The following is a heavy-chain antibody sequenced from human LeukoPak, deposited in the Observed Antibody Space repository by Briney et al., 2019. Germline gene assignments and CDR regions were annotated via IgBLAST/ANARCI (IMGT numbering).Heavy chain of an antibody. V-gene: IGHV3-48*01. CDR1: GFTFSSYS. CDR3: ARGSTYYDSSGQVPFDY. D-gene: IGHD3-22*01. J-gene: IGHJ4*02. Sequence: GGSLRLSCAASGFTFSSYSMNWVRQAPGKGLEWGSYISGSSSTIYYADSVKGRFTISRDNGKNTLYLQMNSLRAEGTAVYYCARGSTYYDSSGQVPFDYWGQGILVTVSS. CDR2: ISGSSSTI.